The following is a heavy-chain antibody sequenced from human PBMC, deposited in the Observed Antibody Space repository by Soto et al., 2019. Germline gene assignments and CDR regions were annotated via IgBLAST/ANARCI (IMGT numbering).Heavy chain of an antibody. Sequence: SGPTLVNPTETLTLTCSFSGFSLSSTGMCVNWIRQPPGKALEWLGRIDWDGDKFYSSSLRTRLTISKDTSKNMVVLIMTNMDPLDTATYYFSWWWADSGYGMDFWGQGSTVTVSS. CDR3: SWWWADSGYGMDF. CDR2: IDWDGDK. D-gene: IGHD2-21*01. J-gene: IGHJ6*02. CDR1: GFSLSSTGMC. V-gene: IGHV2-70*17.